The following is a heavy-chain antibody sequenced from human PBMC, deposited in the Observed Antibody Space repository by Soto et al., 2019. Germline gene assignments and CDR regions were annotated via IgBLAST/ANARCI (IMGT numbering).Heavy chain of an antibody. CDR3: ARDPGYRNGMDV. CDR1: GFTVSSDY. J-gene: IGHJ6*02. CDR2: IYSGGTT. V-gene: IGHV3-66*01. Sequence: EVQLVESGGGLVQPGGSLRLSCAASGFTVSSDYMTWVRQAPGKGLEWLATIYSGGTTYYADSVKGRFTISRDSFKNTLFLQMNNMRAEDTAMYYCARDPGYRNGMDVWGQGTTVTVSS. D-gene: IGHD5-12*01.